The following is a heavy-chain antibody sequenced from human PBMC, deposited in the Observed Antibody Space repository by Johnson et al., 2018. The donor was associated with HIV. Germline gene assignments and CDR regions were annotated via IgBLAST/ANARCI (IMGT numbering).Heavy chain of an antibody. V-gene: IGHV3-20*04. J-gene: IGHJ3*02. CDR3: ARREGTTGTFSAFDI. D-gene: IGHD1-1*01. Sequence: MHLVESGGGLVQPGGSLRLSCAASGFTFSSYAMSWVRQAPGKGLEWVSGINWNGGSTGYADSVKGRFTISRDNAKNSLYLQMNSLRAEDTALYYCARREGTTGTFSAFDIWGQGTMVTVSS. CDR2: INWNGGST. CDR1: GFTFSSYA.